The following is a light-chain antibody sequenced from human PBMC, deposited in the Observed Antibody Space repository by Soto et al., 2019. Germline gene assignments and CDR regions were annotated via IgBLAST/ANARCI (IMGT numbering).Light chain of an antibody. CDR1: QSVSSTY. CDR3: QQYGSSRAWT. J-gene: IGKJ1*01. V-gene: IGKV3-20*01. CDR2: DAS. Sequence: DIVLTQSPCSLSFSPGGRSTISFIASQSVSSTYLAWYQQKPGQAPRLLIYDASSRATGIADRFSGSGSGTDFTLTIIRLEPEDFAVYYCQQYGSSRAWTFGQGTKVDIK.